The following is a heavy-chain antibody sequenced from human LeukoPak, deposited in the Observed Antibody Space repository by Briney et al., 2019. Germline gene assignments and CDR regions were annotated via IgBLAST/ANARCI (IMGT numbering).Heavy chain of an antibody. Sequence: ASVKVSCKASGYTFTRYAMNWVRQAPGQGLEWMGWINTNTGNPTYAQGFTGRFVFSLDTSVSTTYLQISSLKAEDTAVYYCARGWPVVHNTPMVGGVYWGQGTLVTVSS. J-gene: IGHJ4*02. CDR1: GYTFTRYA. V-gene: IGHV7-4-1*02. CDR3: ARGWPVVHNTPMVGGVY. CDR2: INTNTGNP. D-gene: IGHD5-18*01.